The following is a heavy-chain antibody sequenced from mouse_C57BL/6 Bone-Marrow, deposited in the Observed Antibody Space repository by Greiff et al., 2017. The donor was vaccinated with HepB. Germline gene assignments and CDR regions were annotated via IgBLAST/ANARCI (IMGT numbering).Heavy chain of an antibody. Sequence: DVKLQESGAGLVKPGGSLKLSCAASGFTFSSYAMSWVRQTPEKRLEWVAYISSGGDYIYYADTVTGRFTISRDNARNTLYLQMSSLKSEDTAMYYCTRGDPARGYFDVWGTGTTVTVSS. CDR2: ISSGGDYI. CDR3: TRGDPARGYFDV. CDR1: GFTFSSYA. D-gene: IGHD2-13*01. V-gene: IGHV5-9-1*02. J-gene: IGHJ1*03.